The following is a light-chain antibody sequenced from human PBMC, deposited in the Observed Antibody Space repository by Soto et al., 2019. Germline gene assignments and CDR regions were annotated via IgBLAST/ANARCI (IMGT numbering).Light chain of an antibody. CDR2: GAS. J-gene: IGKJ4*01. V-gene: IGKV3-20*01. CDR1: QSVDSTY. Sequence: IVLTQSPGTVAVSPGERVTLSCRASQSVDSTYLAWYQQRPGQAPRLLTFGASAKATGIPERFSGSGAGTDFTLTISSLEPEDSAVYYCQQFANSHLIFGAGTKVEIK. CDR3: QQFANSHLI.